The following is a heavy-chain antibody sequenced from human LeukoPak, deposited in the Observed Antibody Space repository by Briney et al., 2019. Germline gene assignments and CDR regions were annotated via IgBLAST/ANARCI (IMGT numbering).Heavy chain of an antibody. V-gene: IGHV1-69*13. Sequence: GASVKVSCKASGGTFSSYAISWVRQAPGQGLEWMGGIIPIFGTANYAQKFQGRVTITADESTSTAYMELSSLRSEDTAVYYCAGREDCSSTSCYRSWFDPWGQGTLVTVSS. CDR3: AGREDCSSTSCYRSWFDP. D-gene: IGHD2-2*01. J-gene: IGHJ5*02. CDR2: IIPIFGTA. CDR1: GGTFSSYA.